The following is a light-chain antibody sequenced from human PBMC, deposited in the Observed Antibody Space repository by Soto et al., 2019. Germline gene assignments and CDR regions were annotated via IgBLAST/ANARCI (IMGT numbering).Light chain of an antibody. CDR1: SGSIASNY. Sequence: NFMLTQPHSVSESPGKTVTISCTRSSGSIASNYVQWYQQRPGSAPTTVIYEDNQRPSGVPDRFSGSFDSASNSASLTNSGLKTEDGGDYYGQSFDSGNPVVFGGGTKLTVL. J-gene: IGLJ2*01. V-gene: IGLV6-57*04. CDR3: QSFDSGNPVV. CDR2: EDN.